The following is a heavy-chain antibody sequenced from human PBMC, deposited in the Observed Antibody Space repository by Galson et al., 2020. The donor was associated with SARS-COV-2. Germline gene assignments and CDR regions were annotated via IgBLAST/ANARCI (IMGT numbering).Heavy chain of an antibody. J-gene: IGHJ4*02. Sequence: KIGESLKTSCAASGFTFSSYSMNWVRQAPGKGLEWVSSISSSSSYKYYADSVKGRFTISRDNAKNSLYLQMNRLGAEDTAVYYCAREADYYDRSGYYDEGLGYWGQGTLVTVSS. CDR2: ISSSSSYK. CDR3: AREADYYDRSGYYDEGLGY. D-gene: IGHD3-22*01. V-gene: IGHV3-21*01. CDR1: GFTFSSYS.